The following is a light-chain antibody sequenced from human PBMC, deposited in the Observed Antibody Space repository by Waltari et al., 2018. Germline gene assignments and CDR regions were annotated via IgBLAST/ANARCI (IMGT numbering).Light chain of an antibody. V-gene: IGLV2-14*01. Sequence: QSALTQPASVSGSPGQSITISCTGTSSDVGFYNYVSWYQQHPGKAPQLMIYDVSERPSGGSNRFSGSKSGHTASLTISWLQAEDEADYHCNSYAGSSSWVFGGGTKLTVL. CDR3: NSYAGSSSWV. J-gene: IGLJ3*02. CDR1: SSDVGFYNY. CDR2: DVS.